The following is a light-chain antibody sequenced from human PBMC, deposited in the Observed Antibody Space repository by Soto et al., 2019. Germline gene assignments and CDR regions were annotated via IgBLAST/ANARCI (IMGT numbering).Light chain of an antibody. CDR2: TNN. CDR1: SSNIGSNA. Sequence: QSVLTQPPSASGTPGQRVTISCSGASSNIGSNAVNWYQQLPGTVPQLLIYTNNERPSGVPDRFSGSKSGTSASLAITGLQSEDEADYHCAAWDDSLNALVFGGGTQLTVL. CDR3: AAWDDSLNALV. J-gene: IGLJ7*01. V-gene: IGLV1-44*01.